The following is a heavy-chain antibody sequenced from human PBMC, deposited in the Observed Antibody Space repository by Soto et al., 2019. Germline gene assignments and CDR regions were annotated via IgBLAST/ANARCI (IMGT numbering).Heavy chain of an antibody. J-gene: IGHJ5*02. V-gene: IGHV3-30-3*01. CDR2: ISYDGSKN. D-gene: IGHD6-13*01. CDR3: ARDYSSTWYNWFDP. CDR1: GLTFSSYS. Sequence: GGSLRLSCAASGLTFSSYSMHWVRQAPGKGLEWVAVISYDGSKNYYADSVKGRITISRDNSKNTLYLQMNSLRAEDTAMYYCARDYSSTWYNWFDPWGRGTLVTVSS.